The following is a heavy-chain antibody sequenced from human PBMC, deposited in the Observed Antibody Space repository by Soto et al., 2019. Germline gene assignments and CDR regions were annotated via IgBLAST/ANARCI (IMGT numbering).Heavy chain of an antibody. Sequence: QVQLVESGGGVVQPGRSLRLSCAASGFTFSSYGMHWVRQAPGKGLEWVAVIWYDGSNKYYADSVKGRLTISRDNSKNTLYLQMNSLRAEDTAVYYCARATGRGYSAEDYWGQGTLVTVSS. V-gene: IGHV3-33*01. CDR3: ARATGRGYSAEDY. CDR1: GFTFSSYG. D-gene: IGHD5-18*01. J-gene: IGHJ4*02. CDR2: IWYDGSNK.